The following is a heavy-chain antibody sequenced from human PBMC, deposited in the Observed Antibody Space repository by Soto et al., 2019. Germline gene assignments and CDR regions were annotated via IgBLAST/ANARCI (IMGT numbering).Heavy chain of an antibody. CDR3: ARDLGYCSGGRCFNWFDP. CDR1: GYTFTSYW. CDR2: IYPGDSDT. V-gene: IGHV5-51*01. D-gene: IGHD2-15*01. J-gene: IGHJ5*02. Sequence: PGESLKISCKGSGYTFTSYWIGWVRQMPGKGLEWMGIIYPGDSDTKYSPSFQGQVIISADKSINTAYLQWSSLKASDTAMYYCARDLGYCSGGRCFNWFDPWGQGTLVTVSS.